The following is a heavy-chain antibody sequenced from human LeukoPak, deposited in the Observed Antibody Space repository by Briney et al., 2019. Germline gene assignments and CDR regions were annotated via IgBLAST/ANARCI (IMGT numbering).Heavy chain of an antibody. D-gene: IGHD2-2*01. V-gene: IGHV4-59*12. J-gene: IGHJ6*03. CDR2: IHYSGSP. CDR3: ARGFRHDSTFYYYYYMDV. Sequence: SETLSLTCTASGGSISSYYWSWIRQPPGKGLEWIGYIHYSGSPNYNPSLKSRVTISVDTSKNQFSLILNSVTAADTAVYYCARGFRHDSTFYYYYYMDVWGKGTTVTVSS. CDR1: GGSISSYY.